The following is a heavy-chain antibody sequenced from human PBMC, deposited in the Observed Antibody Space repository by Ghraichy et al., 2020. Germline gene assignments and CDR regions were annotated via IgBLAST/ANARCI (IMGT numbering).Heavy chain of an antibody. D-gene: IGHD3-3*01. V-gene: IGHV3-30*02. J-gene: IGHJ4*02. CDR2: IRYDGSNK. Sequence: GGSLRLSCAASGFTFSSYGMHWVRQAPGKGLEWVAFIRYDGSNKYYADSVKGRFTISRDNSKNTLYLQMNSLRAEDTAVYYCAKSSDFWSGYSTSYFDYWGQGTLVTVSS. CDR3: AKSSDFWSGYSTSYFDY. CDR1: GFTFSSYG.